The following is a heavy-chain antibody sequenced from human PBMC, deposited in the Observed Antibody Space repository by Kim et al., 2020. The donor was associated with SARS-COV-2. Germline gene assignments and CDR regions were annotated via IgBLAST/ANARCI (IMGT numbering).Heavy chain of an antibody. CDR3: ARGVGYYYDSSGYYLLD. CDR1: GFTFDDYA. Sequence: GGSLRLSCAASGFTFDDYAMHWVRQAPGKGLEWVSGISWNSGSIGYADSVKGRFTISRDNAKNSLYLQMNSLRAEDTALYYCARGVGYYYDSSGYYLLD. D-gene: IGHD3-22*01. J-gene: IGHJ4*01. V-gene: IGHV3-9*01. CDR2: ISWNSGSI.